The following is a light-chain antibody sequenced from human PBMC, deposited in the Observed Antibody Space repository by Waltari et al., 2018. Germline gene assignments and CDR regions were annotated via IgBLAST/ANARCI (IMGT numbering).Light chain of an antibody. CDR3: QQYDGFPPT. V-gene: IGKV1D-16*01. Sequence: DIQMTQSPSSLSASVGDKVTITCHASQDISSWLAWYQQKPGKAPQPLIYAASTLYSGVPSRFSGSGSGTDYTLTISSLQPEDFATYYCQQYDGFPPTFGQGTKVEI. CDR1: QDISSW. J-gene: IGKJ1*01. CDR2: AAS.